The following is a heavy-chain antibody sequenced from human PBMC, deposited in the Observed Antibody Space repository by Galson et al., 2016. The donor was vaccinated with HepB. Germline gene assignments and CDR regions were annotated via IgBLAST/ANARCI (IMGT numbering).Heavy chain of an antibody. CDR3: ARLRAVAARPMRSGKVNWFDP. D-gene: IGHD6-6*01. Sequence: GSTNYNPSLKSRVTMSVDASKNQFSLKLTSVTAADTAVYYCARLRAVAARPMRSGKVNWFDPWGQGTLVTVSS. CDR2: GST. V-gene: IGHV4-4*06. J-gene: IGHJ5*02.